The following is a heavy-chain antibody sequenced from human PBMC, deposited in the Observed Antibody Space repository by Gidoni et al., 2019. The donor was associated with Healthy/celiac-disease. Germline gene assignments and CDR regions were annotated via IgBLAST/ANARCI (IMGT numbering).Heavy chain of an antibody. J-gene: IGHJ6*03. CDR3: AKDISGYSYGEYYYYYYMDV. Sequence: EVQLVESGGGLVQPGRSLRLSCAASGFTFDAYAMHWVRQAPGKGLEWVSGISWNSGSIGYADSVKGRFTISRDNAKNSLYLQMNSLRAEDTALYYCAKDISGYSYGEYYYYYYMDVWGKGTTVTVSS. D-gene: IGHD5-18*01. CDR1: GFTFDAYA. CDR2: ISWNSGSI. V-gene: IGHV3-9*01.